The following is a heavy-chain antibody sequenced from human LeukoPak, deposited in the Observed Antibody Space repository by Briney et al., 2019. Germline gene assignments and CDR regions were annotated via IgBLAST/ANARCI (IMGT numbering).Heavy chain of an antibody. D-gene: IGHD1-7*01. CDR1: GLSLRSHA. V-gene: IGHV3-64*01. J-gene: IGHJ6*04. Sequence: GGSLRLSCAASGLSLRSHALHWVRQAPGKGLEYISGISGDGGSTSYATSVKGRFIMSRDTSKNMLHLQMAGLRAEDTAVYYCARRAGPTSIHVWGKGSTLTVSS. CDR3: ARRAGPTSIHV. CDR2: ISGDGGST.